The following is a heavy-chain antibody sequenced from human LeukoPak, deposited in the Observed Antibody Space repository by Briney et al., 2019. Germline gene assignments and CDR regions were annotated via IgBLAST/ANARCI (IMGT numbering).Heavy chain of an antibody. J-gene: IGHJ3*02. CDR2: ISGSGGST. Sequence: GRSLRLSCAASGFTFSSYAMSWVRQAPGKGLEWVSAISGSGGSTYYADSVKGRFTISRDNSKNTLYLQMNSLRAEDTAVYYCAKSPPNYYDSSGPLDAFDIWGQGTMVTVSS. D-gene: IGHD3-22*01. CDR1: GFTFSSYA. V-gene: IGHV3-23*01. CDR3: AKSPPNYYDSSGPLDAFDI.